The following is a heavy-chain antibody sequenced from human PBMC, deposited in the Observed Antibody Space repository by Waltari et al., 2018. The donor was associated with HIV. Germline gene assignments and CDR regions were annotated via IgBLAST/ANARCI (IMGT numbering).Heavy chain of an antibody. D-gene: IGHD5-18*01. CDR1: GGSISSGSYY. CDR2: IYTSGST. Sequence: QVQLQESGPGLVKPSQTLSLTCTVSGGSISSGSYYWSWIRQPAGKGLEWIGRIYTSGSTNYNPSLKSRVTISVDTSKNQFSLKPSSVTAADTAVYYCARRGIQLWFYAFDIWGQGTMVTVSS. V-gene: IGHV4-61*02. J-gene: IGHJ3*02. CDR3: ARRGIQLWFYAFDI.